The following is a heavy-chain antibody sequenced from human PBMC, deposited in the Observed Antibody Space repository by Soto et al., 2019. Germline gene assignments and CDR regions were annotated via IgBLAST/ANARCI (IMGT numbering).Heavy chain of an antibody. Sequence: SETLSLTCTVSGGSISSYYWSWIRQPPGKGLEWIGYIYYSGSTNYNPSLKSRVTISVDTSKNQFSLKLSSVTAADTAVYYCASTRFWSGYYGFDYWGQGTLVTVSS. D-gene: IGHD3-3*01. V-gene: IGHV4-59*01. J-gene: IGHJ4*02. CDR1: GGSISSYY. CDR3: ASTRFWSGYYGFDY. CDR2: IYYSGST.